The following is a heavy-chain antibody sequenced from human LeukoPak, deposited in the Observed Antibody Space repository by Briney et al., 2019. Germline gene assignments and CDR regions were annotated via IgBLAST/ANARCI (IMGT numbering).Heavy chain of an antibody. D-gene: IGHD5-18*01. V-gene: IGHV1-2*02. CDR2: INPNSGGT. Sequence: ASVKVSCKASGYTLTGYYMHWVRQAPGQGLEWMGYINPNSGGTNYAQTFQGRVTMTRDTSISTAYMELSRLRSDGTAVYYCARAADTAMAHFDYWGQGTLVTVSS. J-gene: IGHJ4*02. CDR1: GYTLTGYY. CDR3: ARAADTAMAHFDY.